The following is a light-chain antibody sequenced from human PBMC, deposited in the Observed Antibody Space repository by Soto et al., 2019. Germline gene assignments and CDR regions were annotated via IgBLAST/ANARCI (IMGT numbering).Light chain of an antibody. Sequence: QSALTPPASVSGSPGQSITISCTGTSRDVGAYDFVSWYQQHPGKAPKLLIYDVSNRPSGVSTRFYGSKSGNTASLTISGLQAEDEADYYCGSYTISSSRVFGTGTKLTVL. J-gene: IGLJ1*01. CDR2: DVS. CDR1: SRDVGAYDF. CDR3: GSYTISSSRV. V-gene: IGLV2-14*03.